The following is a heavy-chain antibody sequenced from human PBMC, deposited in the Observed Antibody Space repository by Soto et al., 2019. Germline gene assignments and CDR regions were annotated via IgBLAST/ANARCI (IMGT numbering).Heavy chain of an antibody. D-gene: IGHD3-9*01. CDR2: ISGSGGST. CDR1: GFTFSSYA. CDR3: ARSGFDWLLTPSGYYHGMDV. Sequence: PGGSLRLSCAASGFTFSSYAMSWVRQAPGKGLEWVSAISGSGGSTYYADSVKGRFTISRDNSKNTLYLQMNSLRAEDTAVYYCARSGFDWLLTPSGYYHGMDVWGQGTTVTVSS. J-gene: IGHJ6*02. V-gene: IGHV3-23*01.